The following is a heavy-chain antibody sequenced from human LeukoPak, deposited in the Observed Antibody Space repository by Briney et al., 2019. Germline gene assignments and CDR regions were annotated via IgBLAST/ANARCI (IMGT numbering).Heavy chain of an antibody. CDR1: GFTFSSYS. D-gene: IGHD3-22*01. J-gene: IGHJ4*02. Sequence: GGSLRLSCAASGFTFSSYSMNWVRQAPGKGLEWVSSISRSSSYIYYVDSVKGRFTISRDNAKNSLHLQMNSLRAEDTAVYYCARALSSGYFLLGGADYWGQGTLVTVSS. CDR2: ISRSSSYI. V-gene: IGHV3-21*01. CDR3: ARALSSGYFLLGGADY.